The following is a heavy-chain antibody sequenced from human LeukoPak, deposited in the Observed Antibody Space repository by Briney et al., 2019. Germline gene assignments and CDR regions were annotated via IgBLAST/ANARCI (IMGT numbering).Heavy chain of an antibody. V-gene: IGHV4-59*01. D-gene: IGHD3-22*01. CDR2: IYYSGST. CDR1: GGSISSYY. Sequence: SETLSLTCTVSGGSISSYYWSWIRQPPGKGLEWIGYIYYSGSTNYNPSLKSRVTISVDTSKNQFSLKLSSVTAADTAVYYCARDLPNYYGSVPPGPGAFDIWGQGTMVTVSS. CDR3: ARDLPNYYGSVPPGPGAFDI. J-gene: IGHJ3*02.